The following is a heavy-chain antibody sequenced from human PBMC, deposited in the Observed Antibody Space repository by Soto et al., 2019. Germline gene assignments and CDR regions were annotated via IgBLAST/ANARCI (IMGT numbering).Heavy chain of an antibody. Sequence: ASVKVSCKASGYTFTGYYMHWVRQAPGQGLEWMGWINPNSGGTNYAQKFQGWVTMTRDTSISTAYMELSRLRSDDTAVYYCARGSPVVAAANNWFDAWGQGTLVTVSS. CDR2: INPNSGGT. CDR3: ARGSPVVAAANNWFDA. CDR1: GYTFTGYY. V-gene: IGHV1-2*04. J-gene: IGHJ5*02. D-gene: IGHD2-15*01.